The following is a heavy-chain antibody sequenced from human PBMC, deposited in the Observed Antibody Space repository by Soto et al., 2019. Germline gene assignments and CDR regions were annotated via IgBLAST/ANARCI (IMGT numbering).Heavy chain of an antibody. J-gene: IGHJ3*02. D-gene: IGHD5-12*01. CDR2: TYYRSKWYN. Sequence: SQTLSLTCAISGDSISSNSAAWNWSRQSPSRGLEWLGRTYYRSKWYNDYAVSVKSRITINPDTSKNQFSLQLNSVTPEDTAVYYCARAGDGYNTHAFDIWGQGTMVTVSS. CDR3: ARAGDGYNTHAFDI. V-gene: IGHV6-1*01. CDR1: GDSISSNSAA.